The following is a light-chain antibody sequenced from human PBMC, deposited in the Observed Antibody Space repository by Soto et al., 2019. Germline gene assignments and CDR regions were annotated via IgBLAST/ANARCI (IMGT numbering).Light chain of an antibody. CDR1: SSYVGGYNY. V-gene: IGLV2-14*01. J-gene: IGLJ3*02. CDR2: EVS. Sequence: QSALTQPASVSGSPGQSISISCTGTSSYVGGYNYGSWYQQHPGKAPKLMIYEVSNRPSGVSNRFSGSKSGNTASLTISGLQAEDEADYYCSSYTSSSTRVFGGGTKVTVL. CDR3: SSYTSSSTRV.